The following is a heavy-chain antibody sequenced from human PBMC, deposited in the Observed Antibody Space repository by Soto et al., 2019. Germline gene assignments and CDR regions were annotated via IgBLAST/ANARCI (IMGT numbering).Heavy chain of an antibody. CDR3: SKERYCTDTTCFGGDF. CDR2: ISYDGGNK. D-gene: IGHD2-8*02. CDR1: GFTFSNYA. V-gene: IGHV3-30*18. J-gene: IGHJ4*02. Sequence: QVQLVESGGGVVQPGRSLRLSCAVSGFTFSNYAMHWVRQAPGKGLEWVAVISYDGGNKYYADSVKGRFTISRDNSKNTLYLQMNSLRTEDTAVYYCSKERYCTDTTCFGGDFWGQGTLVTVSS.